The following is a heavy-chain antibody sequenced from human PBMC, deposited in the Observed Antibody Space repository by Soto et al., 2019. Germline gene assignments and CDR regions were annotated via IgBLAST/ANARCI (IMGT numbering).Heavy chain of an antibody. J-gene: IGHJ6*02. CDR1: GYTFTDYW. Sequence: PGDSLIISCTGSGYTFTDYWIGWLRQLPGKGLEWMGIIYPGDSDTRYSPSFQGHVAITVDKSTSTAYRQWNTLKASDTAMYYCARHISTFRYDYYPVDVWGQGRKVTVPS. CDR3: ARHISTFRYDYYPVDV. CDR2: IYPGDSDT. D-gene: IGHD2-2*01. V-gene: IGHV5-51*01.